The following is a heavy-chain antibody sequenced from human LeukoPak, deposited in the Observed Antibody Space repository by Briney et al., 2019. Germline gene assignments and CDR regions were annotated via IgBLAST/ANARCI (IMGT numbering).Heavy chain of an antibody. CDR2: IRPDGDRT. CDR1: GFTFSTYA. CDR3: AREQSGTRGWYTVDY. V-gene: IGHV3-23*01. D-gene: IGHD6-19*01. Sequence: GGSLRLSCAASGFTFSTYAITWVRQGPGKGQEWVSAIRPDGDRTYYANSVRGRFTISRDNSKDTVYLQINGLRVEDTAVYYCAREQSGTRGWYTVDYWGQGTLVTVPS. J-gene: IGHJ4*02.